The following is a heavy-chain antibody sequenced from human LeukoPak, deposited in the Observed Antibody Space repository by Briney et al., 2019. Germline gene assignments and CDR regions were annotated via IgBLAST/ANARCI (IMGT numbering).Heavy chain of an antibody. J-gene: IGHJ4*02. CDR1: GGSISSSSYY. CDR2: IYYSGST. CDR3: ARPVGPTGYFDY. D-gene: IGHD1-26*01. Sequence: SETLSLICTVSGGSISSSSYYWGWIRQPPGKGLEWIGSIYYSGSTYYNPSLKSRVTISVDTSKNQFSLKLSSVTAADTAVYYCARPVGPTGYFDYWGQGTLVTVSS. V-gene: IGHV4-39*01.